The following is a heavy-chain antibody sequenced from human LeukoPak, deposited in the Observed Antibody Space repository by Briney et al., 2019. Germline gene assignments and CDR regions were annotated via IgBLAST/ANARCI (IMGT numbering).Heavy chain of an antibody. D-gene: IGHD1-26*01. CDR1: GGSLSGYY. CDR3: ARFPYSGISHYFDY. CDR2: INHSGST. Sequence: SETLSLTCAVYGGSLSGYYWSWIRQPPGKGLEWIGEINHSGSTNYNPSLKSRVTISVDTSKNQFSLKVTSVIAADTAVYFCARFPYSGISHYFDYWGQGALVTVSS. J-gene: IGHJ4*02. V-gene: IGHV4-34*01.